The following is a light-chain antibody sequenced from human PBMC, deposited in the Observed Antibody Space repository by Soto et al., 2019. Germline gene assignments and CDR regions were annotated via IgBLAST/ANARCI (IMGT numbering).Light chain of an antibody. V-gene: IGLV1-44*01. Sequence: QSVLTQPPSASGTPGQRVTISCSGSSSQQLPGTAPKLLIYSNNQRPSGVPDRFSGSKSGTSVSLAISGLQSEDEADYYCAAWDDSLNGVVFGGGTKLTVL. J-gene: IGLJ2*01. CDR2: SNN. CDR3: AAWDDSLNGVV. CDR1: SS.